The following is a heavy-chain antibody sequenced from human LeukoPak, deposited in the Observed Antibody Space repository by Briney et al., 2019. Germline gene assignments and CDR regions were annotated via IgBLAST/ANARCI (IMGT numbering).Heavy chain of an antibody. Sequence: PSETLSLTCTVSGGSISSYYWSWIRQPPGEGLEWIGYIYYSGSTNYNPSLKSRVTISVDTSKNQFSLKLSSVTAAGTAVYFCARNFPGVGCSGGSCYDYWGQGTLVTVSS. J-gene: IGHJ4*02. V-gene: IGHV4-59*12. CDR3: ARNFPGVGCSGGSCYDY. D-gene: IGHD2-15*01. CDR2: IYYSGST. CDR1: GGSISSYY.